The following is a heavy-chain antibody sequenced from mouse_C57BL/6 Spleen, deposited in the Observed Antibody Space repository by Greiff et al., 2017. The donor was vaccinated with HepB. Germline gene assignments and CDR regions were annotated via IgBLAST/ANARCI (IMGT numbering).Heavy chain of an antibody. CDR3: ARAAGGDFDV. Sequence: VQLQQSGPELVKPGASVKISCKASGYAFSSSWMNWVKQRPGKGLEWIGRIYPGDGDTNYNGKFKGKATLTADKSSSTAYMQLSSLTSEDSAVYFCARAAGGDFDVWGTGTTVTVSS. CDR1: GYAFSSSW. CDR2: IYPGDGDT. J-gene: IGHJ1*03. V-gene: IGHV1-82*01.